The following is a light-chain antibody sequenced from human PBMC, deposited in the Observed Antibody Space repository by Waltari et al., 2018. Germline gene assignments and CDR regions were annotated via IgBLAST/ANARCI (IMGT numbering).Light chain of an antibody. CDR1: SSHMCHQT. V-gene: IGLV1-44*01. CDR2: SNK. J-gene: IGLJ2*01. CDR3: AAWDDSLNGVV. Sequence: QSVLTQPPSASGDPGQRVTIHCFGSSSHMCHQTSNWYQKPPATAPKLLIYSNKQRPSGVPDRFSASRFGTSASLAISGLQSEDEADYYCAAWDDSLNGVVFGGGTKLTVL.